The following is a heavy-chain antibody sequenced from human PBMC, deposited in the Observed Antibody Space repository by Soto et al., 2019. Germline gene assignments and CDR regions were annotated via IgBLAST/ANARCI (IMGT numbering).Heavy chain of an antibody. J-gene: IGHJ6*02. CDR3: ARGKPVTKKVYYYGMDV. CDR2: IIPIFGTA. Sequence: QVQLVQSGAEVKKPGSSVKVSCKASGGTFSSYAISWVRQAPGQGLEWMGGIIPIFGTANYAQKFQGRVTITADESTSTAYMELSSLRSEDTAVYYCARGKPVTKKVYYYGMDVWGQGTTVTVSS. V-gene: IGHV1-69*01. D-gene: IGHD4-4*01. CDR1: GGTFSSYA.